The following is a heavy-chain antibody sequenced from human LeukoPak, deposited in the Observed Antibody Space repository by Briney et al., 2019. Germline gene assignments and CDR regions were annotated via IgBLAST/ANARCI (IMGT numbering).Heavy chain of an antibody. Sequence: ASVKVSCKASGYTFTSYYMHWVRQAPGQGLEWMGIINPSGGSTSYAQKFQGRVTMTRDTSTSTVYMELSSLRSEDTAVYYCARASGVLRYCDWTRPAEYFQHWGQGTLVTVSS. CDR1: GYTFTSYY. D-gene: IGHD3-9*01. CDR3: ARASGVLRYCDWTRPAEYFQH. CDR2: INPSGGST. J-gene: IGHJ1*01. V-gene: IGHV1-46*01.